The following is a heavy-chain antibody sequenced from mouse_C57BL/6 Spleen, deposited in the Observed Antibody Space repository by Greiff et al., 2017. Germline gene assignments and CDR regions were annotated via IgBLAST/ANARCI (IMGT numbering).Heavy chain of an antibody. CDR1: GYTFTSYW. CDR2: IYPGSGST. Sequence: VQLQQPGAELVNPGASVKMSCKASGYTFTSYWITWVKQRPGQGLEWIGDIYPGSGSTNYNEKFKSKATLTVDTSSSTAYMQLSSLTSEDSAVYYCAREDYGSSLMDYWGQGTSVTVSS. J-gene: IGHJ4*01. D-gene: IGHD1-1*01. CDR3: AREDYGSSLMDY. V-gene: IGHV1-55*01.